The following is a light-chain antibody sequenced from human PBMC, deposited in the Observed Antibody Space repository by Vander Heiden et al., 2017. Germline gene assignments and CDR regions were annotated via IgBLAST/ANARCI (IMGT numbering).Light chain of an antibody. V-gene: IGKV1-27*01. J-gene: IGKJ5*01. Sequence: DIQLTQSPSSLSASVGDRVTITCRTSQGISHYLAWYQQKPGKVPNLLIYDASTLKSGVPSRFSGSGSGTEFTLTISSLQPEDAATYYCQKDNNAPQSFGQGTRLDIE. CDR2: DAS. CDR1: QGISHY. CDR3: QKDNNAPQS.